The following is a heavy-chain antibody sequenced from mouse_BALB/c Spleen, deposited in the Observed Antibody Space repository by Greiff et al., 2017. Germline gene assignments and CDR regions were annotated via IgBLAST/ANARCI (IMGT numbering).Heavy chain of an antibody. CDR2: INPSTGYT. Sequence: QVQLKESGAELAKPGASVKMSCKASGYTFTSYWMHWVKQRPGQGLEWIGYINPSTGYTEYNQKFKDKATLTADKSSSTAYMQLSSLTSEDSAVYYCAREGTMIPFAYWGQGTLVTVSA. D-gene: IGHD2-4*01. J-gene: IGHJ3*01. CDR3: AREGTMIPFAY. CDR1: GYTFTSYW. V-gene: IGHV1-7*01.